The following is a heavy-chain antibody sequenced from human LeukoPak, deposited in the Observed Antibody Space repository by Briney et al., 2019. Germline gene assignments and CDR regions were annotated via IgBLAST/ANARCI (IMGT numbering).Heavy chain of an antibody. CDR3: ARDAPESGSYLPGD. Sequence: PSETLSLTCTVSGGSISSYYWSWIRQPAEKGLEWIGYIYHSGSTYYNPSLKSRVTISVDRSKNQFSLKLSSVTAADTAVYYCARDAPESGSYLPGDWGQGTLVTVSS. V-gene: IGHV4-59*12. CDR2: IYHSGST. D-gene: IGHD1-26*01. CDR1: GGSISSYY. J-gene: IGHJ4*02.